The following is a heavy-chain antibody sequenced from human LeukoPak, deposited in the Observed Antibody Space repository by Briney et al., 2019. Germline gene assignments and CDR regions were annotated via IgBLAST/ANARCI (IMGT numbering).Heavy chain of an antibody. V-gene: IGHV3-48*04. D-gene: IGHD3-10*01. CDR3: ARDWSGYYGSGSYPFDY. CDR1: GFTFSRYS. CDR2: ISSSGSTI. Sequence: PGGSLRLSYAASGFTFSRYSIHWVRQAPGKGLEWVSYISSSGSTIYYADSVKGRFTISRDNAKNSLYLQMNSLRAEDTAVYYCARDWSGYYGSGSYPFDYWGQGTLVTVSS. J-gene: IGHJ4*02.